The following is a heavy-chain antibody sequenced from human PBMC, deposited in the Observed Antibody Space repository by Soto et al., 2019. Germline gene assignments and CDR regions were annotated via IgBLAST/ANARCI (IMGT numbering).Heavy chain of an antibody. CDR1: GFTFSSYA. CDR2: ISYDGSNK. D-gene: IGHD3-3*01. J-gene: IGHJ6*02. CDR3: AILTGRFLECLSTSAVYGMDI. V-gene: IGHV3-30-3*01. Sequence: GGSLRLSCAASGFTFSSYAMHWVRQAPGKGLEWVAVISYDGSNKYYADSVKGRFTISRDNSKNTLYLQMNSLRAEDTAVYYCAILTGRFLECLSTSAVYGMDIWGQGTTVTVSS.